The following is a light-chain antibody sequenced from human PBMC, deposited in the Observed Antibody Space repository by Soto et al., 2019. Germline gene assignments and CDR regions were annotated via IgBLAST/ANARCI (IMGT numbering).Light chain of an antibody. J-gene: IGLJ1*01. CDR2: GVS. CDR3: SSYTNTATLDYV. V-gene: IGLV2-14*01. Sequence: QSVLTQPASVSGSPGQSITISCTGTSSDVGGYNYVSWYQQHPGKAPKLMIYGVSNRPSGVSDRFSGSKSGNTASLTISGLQAEDEADYYGSSYTNTATLDYVFGTATKLTVL. CDR1: SSDVGGYNY.